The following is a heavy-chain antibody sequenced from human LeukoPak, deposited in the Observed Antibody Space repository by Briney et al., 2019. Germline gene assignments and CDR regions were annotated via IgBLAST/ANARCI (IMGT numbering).Heavy chain of an antibody. V-gene: IGHV1-18*01. J-gene: IGHJ6*03. CDR2: ISAYNGNT. CDR1: GYTFTSYG. Sequence: GASVKVSCKASGYTFTSYGISWVRQAPGQGLEWMGWISAYNGNTNYAQKLQGRVTMTTDTSTSTAYMELRSLRSDDTAVYYCAREADVEYSYGYFYYYMDVWGKGTTVTVSS. D-gene: IGHD5-18*01. CDR3: AREADVEYSYGYFYYYMDV.